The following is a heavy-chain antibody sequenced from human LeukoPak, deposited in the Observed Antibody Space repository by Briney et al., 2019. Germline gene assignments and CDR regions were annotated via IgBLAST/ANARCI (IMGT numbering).Heavy chain of an antibody. Sequence: ASVKVSCKASGYTFTGYYMHWVRQAPGQGLEWRGWINPNSGGTNYAQKFQGRVTMTRDTSISTAYMELSRLRSDDTAVYYCARALPPDSSGYYSDYWGQGTLVTGSS. D-gene: IGHD3-22*01. CDR1: GYTFTGYY. J-gene: IGHJ4*02. V-gene: IGHV1-2*02. CDR2: INPNSGGT. CDR3: ARALPPDSSGYYSDY.